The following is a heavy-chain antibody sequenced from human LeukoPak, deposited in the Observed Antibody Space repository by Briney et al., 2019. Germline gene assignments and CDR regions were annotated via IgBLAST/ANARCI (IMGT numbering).Heavy chain of an antibody. CDR3: AKNGDRGAYCSGGTCYPYYYYYMDV. CDR1: GFTFSSYA. V-gene: IGHV3-23*01. Sequence: GGSLRLSCAASGFTFSSYAMSWVRQAPGKGLEWVSAISASGGTTYYADSVKGHFTISRDNSKNTLYLQMNSVRAEDTAVYYCAKNGDRGAYCSGGTCYPYYYYYMDVWGKGTTVTISS. CDR2: ISASGGTT. D-gene: IGHD2-15*01. J-gene: IGHJ6*03.